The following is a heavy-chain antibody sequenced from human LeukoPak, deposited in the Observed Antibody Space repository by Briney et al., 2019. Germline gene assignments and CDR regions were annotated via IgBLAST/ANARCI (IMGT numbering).Heavy chain of an antibody. J-gene: IGHJ4*02. V-gene: IGHV3-30*18. Sequence: PGGSLRLSCAASGFTFSSYGMHWVRQAPGKGLEWVAVISYDGSNKYYADSVKGRFTISRDNSKNTLYLQMNSQRAEDTAVYYCANWNSYGDYVWGQGTLVTVSS. CDR3: ANWNSYGDYV. CDR2: ISYDGSNK. D-gene: IGHD4-17*01. CDR1: GFTFSSYG.